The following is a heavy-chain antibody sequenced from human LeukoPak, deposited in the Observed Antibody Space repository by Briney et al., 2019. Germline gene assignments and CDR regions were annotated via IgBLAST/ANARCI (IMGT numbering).Heavy chain of an antibody. D-gene: IGHD3-22*01. Sequence: GGSLRLSCAASGFTFSSSAMSWVRQAPGKGLEWVSAISGSGGGIYYADSVKGRFTISRDNSKNTLYLQMNSLRAEDTAVYYCARDFYYDSSDQSGVDYWGQGTLVTVSS. CDR2: ISGSGGGI. V-gene: IGHV3-23*01. CDR1: GFTFSSSA. CDR3: ARDFYYDSSDQSGVDY. J-gene: IGHJ4*02.